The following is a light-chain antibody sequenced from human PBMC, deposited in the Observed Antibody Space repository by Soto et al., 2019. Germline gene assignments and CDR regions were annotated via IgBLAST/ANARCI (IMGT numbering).Light chain of an antibody. CDR3: QQSYSTLWT. CDR2: AAS. CDR1: QSITIY. J-gene: IGKJ1*01. Sequence: DIQMTQSPSSLSASVGDRVTITCRASQSITIYLNWYQQKPGEAPNLLIFAASTLQSGVPSRFSGSGSGTDFTLTISSLQPEDFATYYCQQSYSTLWTFGQGTKVDIK. V-gene: IGKV1-39*01.